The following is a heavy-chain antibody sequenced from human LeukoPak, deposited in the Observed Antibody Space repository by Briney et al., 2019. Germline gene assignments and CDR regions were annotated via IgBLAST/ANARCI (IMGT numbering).Heavy chain of an antibody. CDR1: GFTFSSYA. V-gene: IGHV3-23*01. J-gene: IGHJ6*02. Sequence: GGPLRLSCAASGFTFSSYAMSWVRQAPGKGLEWVSTISGSGGSTYYADSVKGRFTISRDNSKNTLYLQMNSLRAEDTAVYYCAKRARMCSGGSCYYYYYGTDVWGQGTTVTVSS. D-gene: IGHD2-15*01. CDR2: ISGSGGST. CDR3: AKRARMCSGGSCYYYYYGTDV.